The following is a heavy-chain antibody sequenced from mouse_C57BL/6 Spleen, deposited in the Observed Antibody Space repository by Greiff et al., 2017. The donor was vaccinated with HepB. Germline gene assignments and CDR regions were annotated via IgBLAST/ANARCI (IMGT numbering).Heavy chain of an antibody. CDR2: IHPNSGST. CDR1: GYTFTSYW. Sequence: QVQLQQPGAELVKPGASVKLSCKASGYTFTSYWMHWVKQRPGQGLEWIGMIHPNSGSTNYNEKFKSKATLTVDKSSSTAYMQLSSLTSEDSAVYYCARSSSKAYFDVWGTGTTVTVSS. J-gene: IGHJ1*03. CDR3: ARSSSKAYFDV. V-gene: IGHV1-64*01. D-gene: IGHD1-1*01.